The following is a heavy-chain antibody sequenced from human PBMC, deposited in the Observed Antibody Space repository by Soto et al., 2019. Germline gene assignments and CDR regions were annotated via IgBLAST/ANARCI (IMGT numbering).Heavy chain of an antibody. CDR1: GGTFSSYA. CDR2: IIPIFGTA. CDR3: ARVLGCSSTSCYPPSYYYGMDV. J-gene: IGHJ6*02. Sequence: SVKVSCKASGGTFSSYAISWVRQAPGQGLEWMGGIIPIFGTANYAQKFQGRVTITADESTSTAYMELSSLRSEDTAVYYCARVLGCSSTSCYPPSYYYGMDVWGQGTTVTSP. D-gene: IGHD2-2*01. V-gene: IGHV1-69*13.